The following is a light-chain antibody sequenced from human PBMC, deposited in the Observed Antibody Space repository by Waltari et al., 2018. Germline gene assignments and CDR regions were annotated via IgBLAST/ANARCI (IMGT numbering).Light chain of an antibody. CDR1: PDIGDW. J-gene: IGKJ3*01. CDR3: QQYNNYALCS. Sequence: DVQIPQSPSPLSASAGDRDTITCRASPDIGDWLGWFQQKPGKAANLLIYKASNLESGVSSRCSSSGSGTDVTLTISSLQPDDFATYFCQQYNNYALCSFGPGTKVEIK. V-gene: IGKV1-5*03. CDR2: KAS.